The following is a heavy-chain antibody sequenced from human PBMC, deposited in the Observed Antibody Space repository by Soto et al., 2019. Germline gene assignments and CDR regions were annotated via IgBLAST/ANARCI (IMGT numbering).Heavy chain of an antibody. CDR2: VYYDGHNK. CDR3: ARDPPSTLGSFDI. Sequence: QVQLVESGGGVVQPGRSQRLSCAASGFTISMYGMHWVRQAPGKGLEWMATVYYDGHNKYYADSVRGRFTISRDNSKNMVYLQMNSLRAEDTAVYYCARDPPSTLGSFDIWGRGTMVTVSS. J-gene: IGHJ3*02. V-gene: IGHV3-33*01. D-gene: IGHD2-2*01. CDR1: GFTISMYG.